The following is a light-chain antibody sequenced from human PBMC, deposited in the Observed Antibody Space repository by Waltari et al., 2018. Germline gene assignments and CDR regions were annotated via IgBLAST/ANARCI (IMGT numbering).Light chain of an antibody. J-gene: IGKJ4*01. CDR2: DAS. CDR1: HDIDNF. CDR3: QQYDNLPPEFT. Sequence: DIQMTQSPSSLSASVGDRVTITCQASHDIDNFLNWYQQKPGKPPQLLIYDASTLETGVPPRFSGSGSGTHFTLTISSLQPEDIASYYCQQYDNLPPEFTFGGGTKVQI. V-gene: IGKV1-33*01.